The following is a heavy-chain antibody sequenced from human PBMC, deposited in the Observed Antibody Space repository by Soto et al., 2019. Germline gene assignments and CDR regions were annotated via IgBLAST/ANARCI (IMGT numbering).Heavy chain of an antibody. CDR3: ARDRIIGTSYSDY. D-gene: IGHD1-7*01. Sequence: SETLSLTCTVSSGSINSFYWSWIRQPAGKGLEWIGRIHSSGTTNYNPSLKSRVTMSVDTSRNQFSLRLTSVTAADTAVYYCARDRIIGTSYSDYWGQGVLVTVSS. CDR2: IHSSGTT. V-gene: IGHV4-4*07. CDR1: SGSINSFY. J-gene: IGHJ4*02.